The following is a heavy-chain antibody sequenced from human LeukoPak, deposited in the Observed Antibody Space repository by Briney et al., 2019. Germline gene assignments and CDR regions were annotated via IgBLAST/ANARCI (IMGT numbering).Heavy chain of an antibody. V-gene: IGHV3-53*04. CDR2: IYSGGST. D-gene: IGHD4-17*01. J-gene: IGHJ3*02. CDR1: GFTVGSNY. Sequence: GGSLRLSCAASGFTVGSNYMSWVRQAPGKGLEWVSVIYSGGSTYYADSVKGRFTISRHNSKNTLYLQMNSLRAEDTAVYYCARDWNGDYAGRGAFDIWGQGTMVTVSS. CDR3: ARDWNGDYAGRGAFDI.